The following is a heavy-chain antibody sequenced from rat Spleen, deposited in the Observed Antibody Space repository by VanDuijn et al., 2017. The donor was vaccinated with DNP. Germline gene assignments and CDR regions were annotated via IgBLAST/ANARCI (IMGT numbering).Heavy chain of an antibody. CDR3: TTHGMVLHY. D-gene: IGHD1-12*02. CDR1: GFTFSDYY. V-gene: IGHV5-20*01. Sequence: EVQLVESGGGLVQPGRSLKLSCAASGFTFSDYYMAWIRQVPGKGLEWVASITANGGSTYYPDSVKGRFTISRDNAKTTLYLQMDSLRSEDTATYYCTTHGMVLHYWGQGVMVTVSS. CDR2: ITANGGST. J-gene: IGHJ2*01.